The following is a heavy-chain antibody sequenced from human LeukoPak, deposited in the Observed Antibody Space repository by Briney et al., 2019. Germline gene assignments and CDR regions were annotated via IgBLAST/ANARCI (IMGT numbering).Heavy chain of an antibody. Sequence: ASVKVSCKVSGYTLTELSMHWVRQAPGKGLEWMGGFDPEDGETIYAQKFQGRVTMTRDTSISTAYMELSRLRSDDTAVYYCARIPVARGTQSHWGQGTLVTVSS. V-gene: IGHV1-24*01. CDR1: GYTLTELS. D-gene: IGHD2-15*01. J-gene: IGHJ4*02. CDR3: ARIPVARGTQSH. CDR2: FDPEDGET.